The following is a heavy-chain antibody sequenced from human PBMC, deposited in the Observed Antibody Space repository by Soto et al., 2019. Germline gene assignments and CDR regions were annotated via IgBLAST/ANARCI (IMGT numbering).Heavy chain of an antibody. CDR2: MYSGGDT. V-gene: IGHV3-53*01. CDR3: AGSAPGFP. Sequence: PGGSLRLSCAASGFSVRSSHMSWVRQAPGKGLEWVSIMYSGGDTYYAVSVKGRFTISRDNSKNTVYLQMNSLRAEDTAVYYCAGSAPGFPWGQGTLVTVSS. CDR1: GFSVRSSH. J-gene: IGHJ5*02. D-gene: IGHD7-27*01.